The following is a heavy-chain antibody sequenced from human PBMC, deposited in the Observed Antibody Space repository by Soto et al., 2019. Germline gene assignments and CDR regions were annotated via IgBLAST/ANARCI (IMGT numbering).Heavy chain of an antibody. CDR2: IKENGSAT. J-gene: IGHJ4*02. CDR3: ARSGRLFDY. Sequence: EVQLVESGGGLVQPGGSLRLSCAASGFTFNTYWMAWVRLAPGKGLEGRASIKENGSATYYVDYVKGRFTISRDNANNSLYLQMNSLRAEDTAVYYCARSGRLFDYWGQGTLVTVSS. V-gene: IGHV3-7*03. D-gene: IGHD3-16*01. CDR1: GFTFNTYW.